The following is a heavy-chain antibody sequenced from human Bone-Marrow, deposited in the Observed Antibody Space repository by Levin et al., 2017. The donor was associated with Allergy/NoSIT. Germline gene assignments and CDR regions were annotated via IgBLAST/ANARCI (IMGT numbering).Heavy chain of an antibody. CDR2: IWYDGSNK. Sequence: GGSLRLSCAASGFTFSSYGMHWVRQAPGKGLEWVAVIWYDGSNKYYADSVKGRFTISRDNSKNTLYLQMNSLRAEDTAVYYCARLSGSSTHVNYGYWYFDLWGRGTLVTVSS. CDR3: ARLSGSSTHVNYGYWYFDL. J-gene: IGHJ2*01. CDR1: GFTFSSYG. V-gene: IGHV3-33*01. D-gene: IGHD2-15*01.